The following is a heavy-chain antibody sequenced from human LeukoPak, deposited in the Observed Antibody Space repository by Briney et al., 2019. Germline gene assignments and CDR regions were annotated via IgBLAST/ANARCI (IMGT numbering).Heavy chain of an antibody. D-gene: IGHD2-2*01. V-gene: IGHV3-30*18. J-gene: IGHJ4*02. CDR2: ISYDGSNK. CDR1: GFTFSDYY. Sequence: GGSLRLSCAASGFTFSDYYMSWIRQAPGKGLEWVAVISYDGSNKYYADSVKGRFTISRDNSKNTLYLQMNSLRAEDTAVYYCAKDLPAPYFDYWGLGTLVTVSS. CDR3: AKDLPAPYFDY.